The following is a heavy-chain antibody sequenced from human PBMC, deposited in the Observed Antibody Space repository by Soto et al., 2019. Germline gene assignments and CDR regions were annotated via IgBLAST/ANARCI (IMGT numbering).Heavy chain of an antibody. CDR3: ARPPYYYASGSTNWFDP. CDR1: GGPISSYY. V-gene: IGHV4-59*01. J-gene: IGHJ5*02. D-gene: IGHD3-10*01. CDR2: IYYSGST. Sequence: SETLSLTCTVSGGPISSYYWSWIRQPTGKGLEWIGYIYYSGSTNDNPSLKSRVTISVDTSKNQFSLKLSSVTAADTVLYYCARPPYYYASGSTNWFDPWGQGTLVTVSS.